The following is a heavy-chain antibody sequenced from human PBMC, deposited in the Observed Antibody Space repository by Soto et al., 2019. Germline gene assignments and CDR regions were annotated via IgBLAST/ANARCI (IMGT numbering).Heavy chain of an antibody. V-gene: IGHV4-59*08. Sequence: QVQLQESGPGLVKPSETLSLTCTVSGGSISTYYWSWIRQPPGKGLEWIGYTYYSGSTNYNPSLKSRVTISVDTSKNQLFLKLSSVTAADTAVYFCARGASYYDSSGYYNYWGQGTLVTVSS. J-gene: IGHJ4*02. D-gene: IGHD3-22*01. CDR1: GGSISTYY. CDR2: TYYSGST. CDR3: ARGASYYDSSGYYNY.